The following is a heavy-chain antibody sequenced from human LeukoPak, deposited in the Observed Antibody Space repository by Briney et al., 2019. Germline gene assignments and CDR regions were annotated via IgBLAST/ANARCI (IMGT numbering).Heavy chain of an antibody. D-gene: IGHD1-1*01. J-gene: IGHJ3*02. CDR3: ARGVRYNWNDGAFDI. Sequence: GGSLRLSCAASGFTFSSYSMNWVRQAPGKGLEWVSSISSSSSYIYYADSVKGRFTISRDNAKNSLYLQMNSLRAEDTAVYYCARGVRYNWNDGAFDIWGQGTMVTVSS. CDR2: ISSSSSYI. CDR1: GFTFSSYS. V-gene: IGHV3-21*01.